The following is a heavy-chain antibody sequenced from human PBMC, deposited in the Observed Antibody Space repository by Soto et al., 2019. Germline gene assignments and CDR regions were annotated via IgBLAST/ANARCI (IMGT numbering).Heavy chain of an antibody. Sequence: PSETLSLTCTVSGGSVSSGSYYWSWVRQPPGKGLERIGYIYYSGSTNYNPSLKSRVTISVDTSKNQFSLKLSSVTAADTAVYYCAILVATINRGPYCYGMDVWGQGTTVTVSS. V-gene: IGHV4-61*01. J-gene: IGHJ6*02. CDR2: IYYSGST. CDR1: GGSVSSGSYY. D-gene: IGHD5-12*01. CDR3: AILVATINRGPYCYGMDV.